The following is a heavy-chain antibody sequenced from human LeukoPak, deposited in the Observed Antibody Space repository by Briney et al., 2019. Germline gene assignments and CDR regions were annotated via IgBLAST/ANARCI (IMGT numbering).Heavy chain of an antibody. CDR1: GYTFTNYY. CDR3: ASSGYYDSSGSFDY. J-gene: IGHJ4*02. D-gene: IGHD3-22*01. CDR2: ISAYNGNT. Sequence: ASVKVSCKASGYTFTNYYIHWVRQAPGQGLEWMGWISAYNGNTSCAQKLQGRVTMTTDTSTSTAYMELRSLRSDDTAVYYCASSGYYDSSGSFDYWGQGTLVTVSS. V-gene: IGHV1-18*04.